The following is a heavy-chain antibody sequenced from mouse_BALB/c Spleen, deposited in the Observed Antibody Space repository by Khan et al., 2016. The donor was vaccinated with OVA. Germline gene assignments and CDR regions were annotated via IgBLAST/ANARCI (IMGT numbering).Heavy chain of an antibody. V-gene: IGHV1-20*02. CDR2: INPHIGET. CDR1: GYSFTGYF. Sequence: EVKLLESGPELVKPGASVKISCEASGYSFTGYFMNWVMQSHGQSLEWIGRINPHIGETFYNQKFKDKATLTVDESSSTAHMELRSLASEDSAVYYCTRIYRSDFDYWGQGTTLTVSS. CDR3: TRIYRSDFDY. D-gene: IGHD1-1*01. J-gene: IGHJ2*01.